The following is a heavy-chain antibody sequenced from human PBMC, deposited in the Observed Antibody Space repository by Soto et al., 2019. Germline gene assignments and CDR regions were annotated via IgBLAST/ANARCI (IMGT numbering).Heavy chain of an antibody. V-gene: IGHV3-11*06. CDR1: GFTFSYYY. Sequence: PGESRRRAWAASGFTFSYYYMSWIRQAPGKGLGWVSYISSSSSYTNYADSVKGRFTISRDNAKNSLYLQMNSLRAEDTAVYYCARVYCSSTSCYRGGYYYYGMDVWGQGTTVTVSS. CDR3: ARVYCSSTSCYRGGYYYYGMDV. CDR2: ISSSSSYT. D-gene: IGHD2-2*02. J-gene: IGHJ6*02.